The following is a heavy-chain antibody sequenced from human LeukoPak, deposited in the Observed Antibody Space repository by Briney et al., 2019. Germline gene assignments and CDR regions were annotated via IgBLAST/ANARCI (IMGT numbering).Heavy chain of an antibody. CDR3: ARGCYSNDY. J-gene: IGHJ4*02. D-gene: IGHD4-11*01. CDR1: GFTFSSYS. V-gene: IGHV3-48*01. Sequence: GRSLRLSCIGSGFTFSSYSMNWVRQAPGKGLEWVSYISSSSSTIYYADSVKGRFTISRDNAKSSMYLQMNSLRAEDTAVYYCARGCYSNDYWGQGPLVTVSS. CDR2: ISSSSSTI.